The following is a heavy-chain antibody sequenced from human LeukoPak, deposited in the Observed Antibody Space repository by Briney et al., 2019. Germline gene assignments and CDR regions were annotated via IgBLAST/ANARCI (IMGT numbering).Heavy chain of an antibody. CDR2: ISWDSGSI. J-gene: IGHJ4*02. CDR3: ATSRNRAVAGSFGLGY. V-gene: IGHV3-9*01. D-gene: IGHD6-19*01. Sequence: GGSLRLSCVASGFTFDDYAIHWVRHAPGKGLEWVSGISWDSGSIGYADSVKGRFAISRDNAKNSLYLQMNSLKTEDTALYYCATSRNRAVAGSFGLGYWGQGTLVTVSS. CDR1: GFTFDDYA.